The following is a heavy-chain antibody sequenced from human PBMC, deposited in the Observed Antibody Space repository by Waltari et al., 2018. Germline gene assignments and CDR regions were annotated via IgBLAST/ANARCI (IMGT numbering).Heavy chain of an antibody. Sequence: QVQLVQSGAEVKKPGASVKVSFKGSGSTFMNFDITWVRQATGQGLEWMGWMNPNKGHTGYAPNFQGRVIMTRDTSISTAYMELNSLTYEDTAMYYCSIGSGGAFDHWGQGTLITVSS. CDR1: GSTFMNFD. D-gene: IGHD6-19*01. CDR3: SIGSGGAFDH. V-gene: IGHV1-8*02. CDR2: MNPNKGHT. J-gene: IGHJ4*02.